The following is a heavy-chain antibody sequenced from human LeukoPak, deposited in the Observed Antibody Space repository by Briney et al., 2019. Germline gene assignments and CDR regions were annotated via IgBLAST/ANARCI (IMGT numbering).Heavy chain of an antibody. D-gene: IGHD3-3*02. J-gene: IGHJ6*02. CDR3: ARDRPLVFHFWSGTQLDYYYGMDV. Sequence: SVKVSCKASGGTFSSYAISWVRQAPGQGLEWMGGIIPIFGTANYAQKFQGRVTITADESTSTAYMELSSLRSEDTAVYYCARDRPLVFHFWSGTQLDYYYGMDVWGRGTTVTVSS. CDR1: GGTFSSYA. V-gene: IGHV1-69*13. CDR2: IIPIFGTA.